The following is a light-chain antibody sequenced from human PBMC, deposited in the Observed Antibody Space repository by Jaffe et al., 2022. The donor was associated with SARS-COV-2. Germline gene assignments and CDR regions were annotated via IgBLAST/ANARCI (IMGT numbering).Light chain of an antibody. Sequence: QSALTQPASVSGSPGQSITISCTGTSSDVGSYDLVSWCQQHPGKAPQLMIYEVSKRPSGVSNRFSGSKSGNTASLTISGLQAEDEADYYCCSYTGSRTWVFGGGTKLTVL. CDR1: SSDVGSYDL. CDR2: EVS. CDR3: CSYTGSRTWV. V-gene: IGLV2-23*02. J-gene: IGLJ3*02.